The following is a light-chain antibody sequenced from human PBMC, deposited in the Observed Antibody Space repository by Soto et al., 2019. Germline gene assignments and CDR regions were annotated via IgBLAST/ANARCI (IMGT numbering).Light chain of an antibody. V-gene: IGKV3-20*01. J-gene: IGKJ4*01. CDR3: QQYASSPLT. CDR2: GAS. CDR1: QSVRSNY. Sequence: EIVLTQSPGTLSLSSGERATLSCRASQSVRSNYLAWYHQKPGQAPRLLIYGASSRATGIPDRFGGSGSGTHFPLTISRLEPEDFAVYYCQQYASSPLTFGGGTKVEI.